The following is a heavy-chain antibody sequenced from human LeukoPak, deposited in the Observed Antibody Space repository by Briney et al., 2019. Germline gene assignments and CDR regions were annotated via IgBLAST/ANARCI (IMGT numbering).Heavy chain of an antibody. D-gene: IGHD3-10*02. J-gene: IGHJ4*02. CDR3: ARVVTMVGHFDY. Sequence: ASVKVSCKASGGTFSSYAISWVRQAPGQGLEWMGGIIPIFGTANYAQKFQGRVTITADGSTSTAYMELSSLRSEDTAVYYCARVVTMVGHFDYWGQGTLVTVSS. CDR1: GGTFSSYA. V-gene: IGHV1-69*01. CDR2: IIPIFGTA.